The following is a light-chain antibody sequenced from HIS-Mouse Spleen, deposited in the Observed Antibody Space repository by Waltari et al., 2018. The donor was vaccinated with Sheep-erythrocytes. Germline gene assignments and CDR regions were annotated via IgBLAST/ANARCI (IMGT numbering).Light chain of an antibody. CDR1: QGIRND. Sequence: AIQMTQSPSSLSASVGDRVTITCRASQGIRNDLGWYQQKPGKAPKLLIDAASSLQSGVPSRFSGSGAGTDFTLTISSLQPEDFATYYCLQDYNYPYTFGQGTKLEIK. CDR2: AAS. CDR3: LQDYNYPYT. V-gene: IGKV1-6*01. J-gene: IGKJ2*01.